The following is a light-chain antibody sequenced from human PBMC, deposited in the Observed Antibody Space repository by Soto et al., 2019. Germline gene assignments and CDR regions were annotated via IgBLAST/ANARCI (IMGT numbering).Light chain of an antibody. V-gene: IGKV1-39*01. Sequence: IHMTHSPSTLSASIGDTVAITCRASQDINVYLNWYQQEPGEVPKLLIYSASTLHSGVPSRFTGSGSETDFTLTIRSLQPEDFATYYCQHGYVAPYSFGQGTKVDIK. CDR1: QDINVY. CDR3: QHGYVAPYS. J-gene: IGKJ2*03. CDR2: SAS.